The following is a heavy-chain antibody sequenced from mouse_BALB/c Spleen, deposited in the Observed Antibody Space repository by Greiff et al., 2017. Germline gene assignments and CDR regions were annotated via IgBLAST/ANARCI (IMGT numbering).Heavy chain of an antibody. CDR2: ISSGSSTI. V-gene: IGHV5-17*02. CDR3: ASTHYYAIDY. Sequence: DVKLVEYGGGLVQTGGSRKLSCAASGFNFSSFGMHWVRQSPEKGLEWVAYISSGSSTIYYADTVKGRFTISRDNPKNTLFLQMTSLRSEDTAMYYCASTHYYAIDYWGQAPSVTFSS. J-gene: IGHJ4*01. CDR1: GFNFSSFG.